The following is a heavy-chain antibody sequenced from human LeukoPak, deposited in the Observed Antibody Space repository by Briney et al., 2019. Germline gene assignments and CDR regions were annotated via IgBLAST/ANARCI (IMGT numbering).Heavy chain of an antibody. Sequence: SETLCLTCTVSGGSISSSSYYWGWIPQPQGKGLEGIGSIYYSGSTYYNPALKSRVTISVDTSKNQFSLKLSSVTAADTAVYYCARQGPYDILTGYYGMDVWGQGTTVTVSS. CDR1: GGSISSSSYY. CDR3: ARQGPYDILTGYYGMDV. CDR2: IYYSGST. V-gene: IGHV4-39*01. D-gene: IGHD3-9*01. J-gene: IGHJ6*02.